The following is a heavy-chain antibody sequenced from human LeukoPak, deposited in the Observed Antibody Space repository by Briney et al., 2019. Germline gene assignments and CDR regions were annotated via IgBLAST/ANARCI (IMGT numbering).Heavy chain of an antibody. J-gene: IGHJ4*02. CDR3: TTGTWIQLWLADY. CDR1: GFTFSNAC. CDR2: VKTKTDGGTT. V-gene: IGHV3-15*01. D-gene: IGHD5-18*01. Sequence: GGSLRLSCAASGFTFSNACMSWVRQAPGKGLEWVGHVKTKTDGGTTDYAAPVKGRFTISRDDSKNTLYLQMNSLKTEDTAVYYCTTGTWIQLWLADYWGQGTLVTVFS.